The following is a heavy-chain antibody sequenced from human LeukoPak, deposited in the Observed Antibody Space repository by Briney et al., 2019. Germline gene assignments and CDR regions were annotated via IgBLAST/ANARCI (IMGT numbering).Heavy chain of an antibody. CDR2: IKQDGSEQ. CDR1: GFTFSSYW. D-gene: IGHD1-26*01. CDR3: AREGATASGYGMDV. J-gene: IGHJ6*02. Sequence: GGSLRLSRAASGFTFSSYWMSWVRQAPGEGLKWVTNIKQDGSEQYYVDSVKGRFTISRDNAKNSLYLQMNSPRAEDTAVYYCAREGATASGYGMDVWGQGTTVTVSS. V-gene: IGHV3-7*01.